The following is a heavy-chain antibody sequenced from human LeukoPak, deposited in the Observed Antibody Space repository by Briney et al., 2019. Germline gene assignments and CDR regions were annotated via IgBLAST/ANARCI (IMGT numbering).Heavy chain of an antibody. V-gene: IGHV1-8*03. D-gene: IGHD3-22*01. CDR2: MNPNSGNT. CDR3: ARDGKDSSGSYYYYMDV. CDR1: GYTFTSYD. J-gene: IGHJ6*03. Sequence: ASVKVSCKASGYTFTSYDINWVRQATGQGLEWMGWMNPNSGNTGYAQKFQGRVTITRNTSISTAYMELSSLRSEDTAVYYCARDGKDSSGSYYYYMDVWGKGTTVTVSS.